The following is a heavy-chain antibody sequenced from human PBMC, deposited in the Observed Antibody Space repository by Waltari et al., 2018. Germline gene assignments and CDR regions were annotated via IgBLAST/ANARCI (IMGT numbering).Heavy chain of an antibody. CDR1: GYPFPAFN. J-gene: IGHJ3*01. D-gene: IGHD3-10*01. CDR2: INPDSGDT. Sequence: QVQLLQSGADVKNPGTSVKVYCKAFGYPFPAFNIHWVRQAPGQGLQWMGWINPDSGDTKYVQKFEGRVTMTTDTSSNTVYMELNSLRSDDTAVYYCARPGDFAAFEFWGQGTTVIVSS. CDR3: ARPGDFAAFEF. V-gene: IGHV1-2*02.